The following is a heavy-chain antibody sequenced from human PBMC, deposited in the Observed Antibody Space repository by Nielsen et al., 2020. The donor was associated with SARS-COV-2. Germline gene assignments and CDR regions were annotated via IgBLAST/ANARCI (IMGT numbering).Heavy chain of an antibody. V-gene: IGHV3-21*01. CDR1: GFTFSSYS. Sequence: GGSLRLSCAASGFTFSSYSMNWVRQAPGKGLEWVSSISSSSSYIYYADSVKGRFTISRDNAKNSLYLQMNSLRAEDTAVYYCARDRRFDTYYDFWSGYYPRWYYGMDVWGQGTTVTVSS. CDR3: ARDRRFDTYYDFWSGYYPRWYYGMDV. CDR2: ISSSSSYI. J-gene: IGHJ6*02. D-gene: IGHD3-3*01.